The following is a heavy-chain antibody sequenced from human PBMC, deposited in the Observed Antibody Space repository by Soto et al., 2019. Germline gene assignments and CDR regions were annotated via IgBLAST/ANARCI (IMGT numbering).Heavy chain of an antibody. D-gene: IGHD2-2*01. CDR1: GFTFSSYS. J-gene: IGHJ6*02. CDR3: ARETPRSTSPMDV. CDR2: ISSSSSYI. Sequence: PGGSLRLSCAASGFTFSSYSMNWVRQAPGKGLEWVSSISSSSSYIYYADSVKGRFTISRDNAKNSLYLQMNSLRAEDTAVYYCARETPRSTSPMDVWGQGTTVTVSS. V-gene: IGHV3-21*01.